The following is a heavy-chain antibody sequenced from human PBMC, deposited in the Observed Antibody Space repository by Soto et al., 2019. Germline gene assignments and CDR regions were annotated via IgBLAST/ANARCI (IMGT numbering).Heavy chain of an antibody. D-gene: IGHD6-13*01. CDR3: ARDSETSSSWSLDY. Sequence: EVQLVESGGGLIQPGGSLRLSCVASGFNVSSDYMNWVRQAPGKGLEWVSVLSTGGVTYYADSVKGRFTISRDSSKNTLYLQMNSLRVEDTAVYYCARDSETSSSWSLDYWGQGVMVTVSS. J-gene: IGHJ4*02. CDR2: LSTGGVT. V-gene: IGHV3-53*01. CDR1: GFNVSSDY.